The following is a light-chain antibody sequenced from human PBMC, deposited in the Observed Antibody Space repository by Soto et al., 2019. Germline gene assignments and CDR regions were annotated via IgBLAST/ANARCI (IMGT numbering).Light chain of an antibody. Sequence: QSALTQPASVSGSPGQSITISCTGTSSDVGSYNLVSRYQQHPGKAHKLMIYEVSKRPSGVSNRFSGSKSGNTASLTISGLQAEDEADYYCCSYAGSSTYVFGTGTKVTVL. CDR2: EVS. V-gene: IGLV2-23*02. J-gene: IGLJ1*01. CDR1: SSDVGSYNL. CDR3: CSYAGSSTYV.